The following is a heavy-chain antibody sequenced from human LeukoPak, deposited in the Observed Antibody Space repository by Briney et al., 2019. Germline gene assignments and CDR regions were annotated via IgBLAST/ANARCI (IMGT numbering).Heavy chain of an antibody. CDR3: AREKQGFDP. CDR1: GYSISSGYY. J-gene: IGHJ5*02. CDR2: IYHSGST. Sequence: SETLSLTCTVSGYSISSGYYWGWIRQPPGKGLEWIGSIYHSGSTYYNPSLKSRVTISVDTSKNQFSLKLSSVTAADTAVYYCAREKQGFDPWGQGTLVTVS. V-gene: IGHV4-38-2*02.